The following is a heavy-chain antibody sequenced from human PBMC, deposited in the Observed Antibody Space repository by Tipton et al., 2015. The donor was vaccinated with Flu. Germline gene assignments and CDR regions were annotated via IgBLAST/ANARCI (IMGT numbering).Heavy chain of an antibody. CDR3: ARDAYSSGWLYYYYYYMDV. D-gene: IGHD6-19*01. CDR2: ISSSSSYI. CDR1: GFTFSSYG. J-gene: IGHJ6*03. Sequence: SLRLSCAASGFTFSSYGMHWVRQAPGKGLEWVSSISSSSSYIYYADSVKGRFTISRDNAKNSLYLQMNSLRAEDTAVYYCARDAYSSGWLYYYYYYMDVWGKGTTVTVSS. V-gene: IGHV3-21*01.